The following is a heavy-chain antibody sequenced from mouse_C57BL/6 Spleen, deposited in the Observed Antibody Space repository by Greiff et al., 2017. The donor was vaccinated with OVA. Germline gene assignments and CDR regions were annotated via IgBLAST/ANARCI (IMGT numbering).Heavy chain of an antibody. CDR1: GFTFSDAW. CDR3: TRERDWDVDWYFDV. CDR2: IRNKANNHAT. Sequence: EVMLVESGGGLVQPGGSMKLSCAASGFTFSDAWMDWVRQSPEKGLEWVAEIRNKANNHATYYAESVKGRFTISRDDSKSSVYLQMNSLRAEDTGIYYCTRERDWDVDWYFDVWGTGTTVTVSS. V-gene: IGHV6-6*01. D-gene: IGHD4-1*01. J-gene: IGHJ1*03.